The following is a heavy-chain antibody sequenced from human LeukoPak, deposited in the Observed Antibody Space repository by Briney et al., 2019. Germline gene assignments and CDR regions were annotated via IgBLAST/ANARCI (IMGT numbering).Heavy chain of an antibody. D-gene: IGHD3-10*01. J-gene: IGHJ4*02. Sequence: GGTLRLSCAVSGFTFSSYGMSWVRQAPGKGLEWVSGISGSGGSTHYADSVKGRFTISRDNSKNTLYLQMNSLRAEDTAVYYCAKPTLWFGELLYGGLDYWGQGTLVTVSS. CDR2: ISGSGGST. V-gene: IGHV3-23*01. CDR1: GFTFSSYG. CDR3: AKPTLWFGELLYGGLDY.